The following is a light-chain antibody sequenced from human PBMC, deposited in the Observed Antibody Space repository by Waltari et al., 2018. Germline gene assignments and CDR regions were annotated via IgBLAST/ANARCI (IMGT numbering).Light chain of an antibody. V-gene: IGKV3-20*01. CDR2: GAS. J-gene: IGKJ1*01. CDR3: QHYVRLPAT. CDR1: QSVSRA. Sequence: EIVLTQSPGSLSSSPGERVTLSCRASQSVSRALAWYQQKPGQAPRLLTFGASNRGTGIPDRFSGSGSETDFSLTISRLEPEDFAVYYCQHYVRLPATFGRGTKVEIK.